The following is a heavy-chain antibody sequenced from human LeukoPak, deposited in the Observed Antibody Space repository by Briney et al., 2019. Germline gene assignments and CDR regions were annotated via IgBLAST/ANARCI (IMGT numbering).Heavy chain of an antibody. D-gene: IGHD1-26*01. J-gene: IGHJ6*02. CDR1: GLTFSSFG. CDR3: AKGRLLGAPWGMDV. Sequence: GGSLRLSCAASGLTFSSFGMHWARQAPGKGLEWVAVTSFDGGNKYYADSVKGRFTISRDNSKNTLYLQMNTLRVEDTAVYYCAKGRLLGAPWGMDVWGQGTTVTVSS. CDR2: TSFDGGNK. V-gene: IGHV3-30*18.